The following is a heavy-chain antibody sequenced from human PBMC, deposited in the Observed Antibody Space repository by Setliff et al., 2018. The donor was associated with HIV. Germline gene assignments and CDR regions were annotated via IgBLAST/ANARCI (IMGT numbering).Heavy chain of an antibody. D-gene: IGHD3-16*01. CDR2: IYYSGST. V-gene: IGHV4-59*11. Sequence: PSETLSLTCTVSGGSISSHYWSWIRQPPGKGLEWIGYIYYSGSTNYNPSLKSRVTISVDPSRNQFSPKLNSVTAADTAVYYCAREDGMGGYFDYWGQGTLVTVSS. CDR3: AREDGMGGYFDY. J-gene: IGHJ4*02. CDR1: GGSISSHY.